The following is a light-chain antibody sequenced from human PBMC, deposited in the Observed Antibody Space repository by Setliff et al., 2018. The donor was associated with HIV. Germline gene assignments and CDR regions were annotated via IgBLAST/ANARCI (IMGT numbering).Light chain of an antibody. V-gene: IGLV2-14*03. CDR1: ISDIGSYNF. CDR2: DVT. CDR3: SSYTTSSTYV. Sequence: QSALTQSASVSGSPGQSITIPCTGSISDIGSYNFVSWYQQHPGKAPNLIISDVTKRPSGVSDRFSGSKSGHTASLTISGLQAEDEADYYCSSYTTSSTYVFGSGTKV. J-gene: IGLJ1*01.